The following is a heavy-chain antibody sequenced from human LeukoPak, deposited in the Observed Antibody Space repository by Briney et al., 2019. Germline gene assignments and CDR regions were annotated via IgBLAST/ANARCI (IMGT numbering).Heavy chain of an antibody. J-gene: IGHJ5*02. CDR3: AGLGEMVLVYQFEP. V-gene: IGHV4-39*07. Sequence: PSETLSLTCAVSGASITSTKYFWGWIRQPPGKELELIGIISNSGSTDYNPSLKSRVTMSTDASKNQFSLKLASVTAADTAVYYCAGLGEMVLVYQFEPWGRETPVTVSS. CDR2: ISNSGST. D-gene: IGHD3-10*01. CDR1: GASITSTKYF.